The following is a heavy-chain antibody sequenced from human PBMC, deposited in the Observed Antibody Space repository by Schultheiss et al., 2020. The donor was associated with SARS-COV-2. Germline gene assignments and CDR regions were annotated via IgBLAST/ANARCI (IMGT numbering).Heavy chain of an antibody. CDR2: IYYSGST. Sequence: SETLSLTCTVSGGSISSGDYYWSWIRQPPGKGLEWIGYIYYSGSTYYNPSLKSRVTISVDTSKNQFSLKLSSVTAADTAVYYCAGGTLDCSSTSCPNGYYYYYGMDVWGQGTTVTVSS. D-gene: IGHD2-2*01. J-gene: IGHJ6*02. CDR1: GGSISSGDYY. CDR3: AGGTLDCSSTSCPNGYYYYYGMDV. V-gene: IGHV4-30-4*01.